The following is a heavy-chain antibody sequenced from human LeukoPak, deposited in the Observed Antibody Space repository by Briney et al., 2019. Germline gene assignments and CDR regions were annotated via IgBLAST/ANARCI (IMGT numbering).Heavy chain of an antibody. CDR2: MNPNSGNT. D-gene: IGHD6-6*01. J-gene: IGHJ4*02. CDR3: ARDPPDEYSSSSVLFDY. V-gene: IGHV1-8*01. Sequence: ASVKVSCKASGYTFTSYDINWVRQATGQGLEWMGWMNPNSGNTGYAQKFQGRVTMTRNTSISTAYMELSSLRSEDTAVYYCARDPPDEYSSSSVLFDYWGQGTLVTVSS. CDR1: GYTFTSYD.